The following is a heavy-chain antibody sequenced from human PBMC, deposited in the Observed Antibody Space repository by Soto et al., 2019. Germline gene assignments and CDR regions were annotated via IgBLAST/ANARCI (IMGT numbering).Heavy chain of an antibody. D-gene: IGHD6-13*01. V-gene: IGHV3-30*18. CDR3: AKDPNIVADGPYWIH. CDR1: GFTFSSHG. J-gene: IGHJ4*02. CDR2: ISYDGSKK. Sequence: GGSLRLSCAASGFTFSSHGMHWVRQAPGKGLEWVTVISYDGSKKYYADSIKGRFTISRDTSKNTVYLHMNSLRAEDTAIYYCAKDPNIVADGPYWIHWGQGTLVTVSS.